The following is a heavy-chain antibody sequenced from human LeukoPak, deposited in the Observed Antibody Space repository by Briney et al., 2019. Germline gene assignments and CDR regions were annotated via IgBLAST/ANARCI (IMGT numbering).Heavy chain of an antibody. CDR1: GGSISSSSYY. CDR3: ARDPSGYFNY. D-gene: IGHD3-22*01. V-gene: IGHV4-39*07. CDR2: IYYSGST. J-gene: IGHJ4*02. Sequence: PSETLSLTCTVSGGSISSSSYYWGWIRQPPGKGLDWIGSIYYSGSTYYNPSLKGRVTISVDTSKNQVSLKLSSVTAADTAVYYCARDPSGYFNYWGQGTLVTVSS.